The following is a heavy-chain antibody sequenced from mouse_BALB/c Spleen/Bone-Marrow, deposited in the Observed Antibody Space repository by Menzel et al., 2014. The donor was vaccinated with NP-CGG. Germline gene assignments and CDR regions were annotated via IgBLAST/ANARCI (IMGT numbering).Heavy chain of an antibody. Sequence: EVQGEESGGGLVQPGGSLRLSCATSGFTFTDYYMNWVRQPPGKALEWLGFIRNKANGYTTGYSASVKGRFTISRDNSQNILYLQINTLRAEDSATYYCARDKGRVFFDYWGQGTTLTVSS. J-gene: IGHJ2*01. CDR3: ARDKGRVFFDY. CDR2: IRNKANGYTT. CDR1: GFTFTDYY. V-gene: IGHV7-3*02.